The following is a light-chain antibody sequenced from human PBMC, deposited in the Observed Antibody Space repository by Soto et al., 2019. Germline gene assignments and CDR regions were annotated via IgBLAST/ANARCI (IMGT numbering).Light chain of an antibody. J-gene: IGKJ5*01. CDR1: QSVSSSF. CDR2: GAS. Sequence: EIVLTQSPGTLSLSPGERATLSCRASQSVSSSFLAWFQQKPGQAPRLLIYGASSSDTGIPDRFSGSGSGTDFTLSISRVEPEDFAVYYCQQYSSSPITFGQGTRLEIK. V-gene: IGKV3-20*01. CDR3: QQYSSSPIT.